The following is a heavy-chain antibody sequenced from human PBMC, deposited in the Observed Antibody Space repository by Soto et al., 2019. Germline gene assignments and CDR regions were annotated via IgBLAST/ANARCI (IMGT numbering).Heavy chain of an antibody. CDR2: ISAYNGNT. D-gene: IGHD4-17*01. Sequence: QGQMVQSGAEVKKPGASVKVSCKASGYTFNSYGISWVRQAPGQGLEWMGWISAYNGNTNYAQKCEGRVSRTTDTSTSTAYMELRSLRYDDTAVYYCARRDYPFDYWGQGTLVTVSA. J-gene: IGHJ4*02. CDR3: ARRDYPFDY. V-gene: IGHV1-18*01. CDR1: GYTFNSYG.